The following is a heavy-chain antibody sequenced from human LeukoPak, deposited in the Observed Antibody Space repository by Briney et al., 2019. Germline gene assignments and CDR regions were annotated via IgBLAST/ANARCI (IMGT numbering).Heavy chain of an antibody. CDR2: FDPEDGET. Sequence: ASVKVSCKVSGYTLTELSMHWVRQAPGKGLEWMGGFDPEDGETIYAQKFQGRVTITADESTSTAYMELSSLRSEDTAMYYCARDRYYDGSGYYYESEYWGQGTLVTVSS. V-gene: IGHV1-24*01. J-gene: IGHJ4*02. CDR1: GYTLTELS. D-gene: IGHD3-22*01. CDR3: ARDRYYDGSGYYYESEY.